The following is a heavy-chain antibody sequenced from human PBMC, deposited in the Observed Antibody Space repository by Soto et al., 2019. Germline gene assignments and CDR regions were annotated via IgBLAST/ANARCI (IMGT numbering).Heavy chain of an antibody. CDR1: GFSLTTRGMH. D-gene: IGHD4-17*01. CDR2: IDWDDGK. Sequence: SGPTLVNPTQTLTLTCTFSGFSLTTRGMHVSWIRQSPGKALEWLARIDWDDGKLYSTSLRTRLSISKDTSKHQVVLKMTSMAPRDPAPYYCARTYDYGDYGVLDYWGQGILVTVSS. V-gene: IGHV2-70*04. CDR3: ARTYDYGDYGVLDY. J-gene: IGHJ4*02.